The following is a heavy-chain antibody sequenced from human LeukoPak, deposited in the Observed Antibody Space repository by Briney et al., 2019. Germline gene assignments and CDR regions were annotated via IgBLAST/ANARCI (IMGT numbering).Heavy chain of an antibody. CDR3: ARGGGKADN. J-gene: IGHJ4*02. D-gene: IGHD4-23*01. V-gene: IGHV4-4*02. Sequence: RASETLSLTCGVSGGSISISDWWCWVRQPPGKGLEWIGEIYHTGSTNYNPSLKSRVTISVDKSKNQFSLKLSSVTAADTAVYYCARGGGKADNWGQGILVTVSS. CDR2: IYHTGST. CDR1: GGSISISDW.